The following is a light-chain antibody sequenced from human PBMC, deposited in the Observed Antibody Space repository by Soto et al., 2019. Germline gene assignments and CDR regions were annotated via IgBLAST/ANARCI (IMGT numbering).Light chain of an antibody. J-gene: IGLJ2*01. CDR1: SSDIGNYNY. V-gene: IGLV2-14*01. CDR3: TSYTTSSTLV. Sequence: QSALTQPASVSGSPGQSITISCAGTSSDIGNYNYVSWYQQYPGKAPKPMIYDVSSRPSGVSSRFSGSKSGNTASLTISGLQAEDEADYYCTSYTTSSTLVFGGGTKLTVL. CDR2: DVS.